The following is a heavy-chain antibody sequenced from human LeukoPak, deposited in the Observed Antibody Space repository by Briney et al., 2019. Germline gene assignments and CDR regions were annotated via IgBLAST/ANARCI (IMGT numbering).Heavy chain of an antibody. CDR2: TYPGDSDT. Sequence: GESLKISCKGSGYSFTSYWIGWVRQMPGKGLEWMGITYPGDSDTRYSPSFQGQVTISADKSISTAYLQWSSLKASDTAMYYCARLGCSSTSCYSYYYYYGMDVWGQGTTVTVSS. CDR3: ARLGCSSTSCYSYYYYYGMDV. CDR1: GYSFTSYW. D-gene: IGHD2-2*02. J-gene: IGHJ6*02. V-gene: IGHV5-51*01.